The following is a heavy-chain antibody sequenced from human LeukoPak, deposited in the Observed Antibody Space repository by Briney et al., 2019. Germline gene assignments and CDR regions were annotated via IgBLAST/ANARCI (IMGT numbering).Heavy chain of an antibody. Sequence: SETLSLTCTMSGDSTNTYFWSRIRQPPGKGLEWIGYIYYTGTTNYNPSLKSRVTISVDTSKNQFSLRLSSVTAADTAVYYCASKSSDHGELRFDYWGQGTLVTVSS. CDR2: IYYTGTT. D-gene: IGHD4-17*01. J-gene: IGHJ4*02. CDR3: ASKSSDHGELRFDY. V-gene: IGHV4-59*01. CDR1: GDSTNTYF.